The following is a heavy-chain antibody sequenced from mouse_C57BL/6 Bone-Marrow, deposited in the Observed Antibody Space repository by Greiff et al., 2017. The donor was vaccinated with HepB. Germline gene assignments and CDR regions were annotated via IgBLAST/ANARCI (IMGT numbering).Heavy chain of an antibody. J-gene: IGHJ4*01. CDR3: ARSGSSYDDAMDY. CDR2: IDPSDSYT. Sequence: VQLQQPGAELVKPGASVKLSCKASGYTFTSYWMQWVKQRPGQGLEWIGEIDPSDSYTNYNQKFKGKATLTVDTSSSTAYMQLSSLTSEDSAVYYCARSGSSYDDAMDYWGQGTSVTVSS. V-gene: IGHV1-50*01. D-gene: IGHD1-1*01. CDR1: GYTFTSYW.